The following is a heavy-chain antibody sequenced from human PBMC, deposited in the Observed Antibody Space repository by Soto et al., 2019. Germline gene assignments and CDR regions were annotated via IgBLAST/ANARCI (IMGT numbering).Heavy chain of an antibody. V-gene: IGHV4-59*01. CDR3: ARVIFGDGYSHLDY. D-gene: IGHD3-3*01. CDR2: IYYSGST. CDR1: GGSISSYY. Sequence: PSETLSLTCTVSGGSISSYYWSWIRQPPGKGLEWIGYIYYSGSTNYNPSLKSRVTISVDTSKNQFSLKLSSVTAADTAVYYCARVIFGDGYSHLDYWGQGTLVTVSS. J-gene: IGHJ4*02.